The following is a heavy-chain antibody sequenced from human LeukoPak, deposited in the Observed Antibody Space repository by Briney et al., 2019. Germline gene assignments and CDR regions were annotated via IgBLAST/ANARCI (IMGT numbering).Heavy chain of an antibody. CDR1: GFTFSSYA. Sequence: GGSLRLSCAASGFTFSSYAMSWVRQAPGKGLEWVSAISGSGGSTYYADSVKGRFTISRDNSKNTLYLQMNSLRAEDTAVYYCAKDLLGSSAPRYYYYNGMDVWGQGTTVTVSS. CDR3: AKDLLGSSAPRYYYYNGMDV. CDR2: ISGSGGST. D-gene: IGHD6-19*01. V-gene: IGHV3-23*01. J-gene: IGHJ6*02.